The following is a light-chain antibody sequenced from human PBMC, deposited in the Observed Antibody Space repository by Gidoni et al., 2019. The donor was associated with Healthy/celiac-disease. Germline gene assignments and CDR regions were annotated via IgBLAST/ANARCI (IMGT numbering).Light chain of an antibody. CDR1: QSISSY. J-gene: IGKJ1*01. CDR3: QQSYSFPT. Sequence: DIQMTQSPSSLSASVGDRVTITCRASQSISSYLNWYQQKPGKAPKLLIYAASILQSGVPSRFSGSGSGTDFTLTISSLQPEDFATYYCQQSYSFPTFGQGTKVEIK. V-gene: IGKV1-39*01. CDR2: AAS.